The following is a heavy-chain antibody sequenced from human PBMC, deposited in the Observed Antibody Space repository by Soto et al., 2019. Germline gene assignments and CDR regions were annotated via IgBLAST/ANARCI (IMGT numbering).Heavy chain of an antibody. D-gene: IGHD2-8*01. CDR3: ARAHIVLMVYAIPIYNWFDP. Sequence: XGTLSLTCAVYGGSFSGYYWSWIRQPPGKGLEWIGEINHSGSTNYNPSLKSRVTISVDTSKNQFSLKLSSVTAADTAVYYCARAHIVLMVYAIPIYNWFDPWGQGTLVTVSS. J-gene: IGHJ5*02. V-gene: IGHV4-34*01. CDR2: INHSGST. CDR1: GGSFSGYY.